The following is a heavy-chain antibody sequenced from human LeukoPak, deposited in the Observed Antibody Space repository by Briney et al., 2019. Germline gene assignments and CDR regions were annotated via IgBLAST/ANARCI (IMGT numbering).Heavy chain of an antibody. CDR1: GFAFSSYA. D-gene: IGHD3-10*01. CDR3: ASPEGLLWFGGLWGAPDAFDI. J-gene: IGHJ3*02. V-gene: IGHV3-23*01. CDR2: ISGSGGST. Sequence: GASLRLSCAASGFAFSSYAMSWVRQAPGKGLEWVSAISGSGGSTYYADSVKGRFTISRDNSKNTLYLQMNSLRAEDTAVYYCASPEGLLWFGGLWGAPDAFDIWGQGTMVTVSS.